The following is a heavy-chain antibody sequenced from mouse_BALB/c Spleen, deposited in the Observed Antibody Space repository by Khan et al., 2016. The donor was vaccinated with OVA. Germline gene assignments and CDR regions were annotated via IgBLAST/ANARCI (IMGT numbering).Heavy chain of an antibody. V-gene: IGHV2-2*01. CDR2: IRRGGNT. CDR1: GFSLTTYG. J-gene: IGHJ3*01. D-gene: IGHD2-14*01. CDR3: ARNSYMYDLTY. Sequence: QVQLKQSGPGLVQPSQSLSITCTVSGFSLTTYGVHWVRQSPGKGLEWLGVIRRGGNTDYNEAFITRLSITQDNSKSQVFFKMNRLQADDTAMYYCARNSYMYDLTYWGQGTLVTVSA.